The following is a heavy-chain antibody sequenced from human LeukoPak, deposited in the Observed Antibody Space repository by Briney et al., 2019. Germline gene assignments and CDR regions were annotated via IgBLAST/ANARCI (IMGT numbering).Heavy chain of an antibody. CDR3: AVSSGGRNYYFDY. V-gene: IGHV1-24*01. J-gene: IGHJ4*02. CDR1: GYTLTELY. Sequence: ASEKVSCKVSGYTLTELYMHWVRQAPGKGLEGMGGFDPEDGETIYAQKFQGRVTMTEDTSTDTAYMELSSLRSEDTAVYYCAVSSGGRNYYFDYWGQGTLVTVSS. CDR2: FDPEDGET. D-gene: IGHD3-22*01.